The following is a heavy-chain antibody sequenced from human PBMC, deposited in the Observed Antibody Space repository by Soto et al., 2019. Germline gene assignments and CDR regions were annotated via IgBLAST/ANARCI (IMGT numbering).Heavy chain of an antibody. CDR2: ISSSSSYI. V-gene: IGHV3-21*01. D-gene: IGHD7-27*01. Sequence: GGSLRLSCAASGFTFSSYSMNWVRQAPGKGLEWVSSISSSSSYIYYADSVKGRFTISRDNAKNSLYLQMNSLRAEDTAVYYCAILPGDRGLYFDYWGQGTLVTVSS. CDR3: AILPGDRGLYFDY. CDR1: GFTFSSYS. J-gene: IGHJ4*02.